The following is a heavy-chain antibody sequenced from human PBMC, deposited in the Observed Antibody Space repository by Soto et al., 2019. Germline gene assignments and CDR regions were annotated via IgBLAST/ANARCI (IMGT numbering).Heavy chain of an antibody. CDR2: IYPGDSDT. D-gene: IGHD1-7*01. CDR3: ARSIRITGTTTGLYNWFDP. Sequence: GESLKISCKGSGYSFTSYWIGRVRQMPGKGLEWMGIIYPGDSDTRYSPSFQGQVTISADKSISTAYLQWSSLKASDTAMYYCARSIRITGTTTGLYNWFDPWGQGTLVTVSS. J-gene: IGHJ5*02. CDR1: GYSFTSYW. V-gene: IGHV5-51*01.